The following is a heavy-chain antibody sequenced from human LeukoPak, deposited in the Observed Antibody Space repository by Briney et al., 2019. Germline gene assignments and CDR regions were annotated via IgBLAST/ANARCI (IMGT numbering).Heavy chain of an antibody. V-gene: IGHV3-7*03. Sequence: GGSLRLSCAASGFTFSSYWMSWVRQAPGKGLEWVANIKQDGSEKYYVDSVKGRFTISRDNAKNSLYLQMNSLRAEDTALYYCAKDIGSIAVAGNPFDYWGQGTLVTVSS. D-gene: IGHD6-19*01. CDR2: IKQDGSEK. J-gene: IGHJ4*02. CDR3: AKDIGSIAVAGNPFDY. CDR1: GFTFSSYW.